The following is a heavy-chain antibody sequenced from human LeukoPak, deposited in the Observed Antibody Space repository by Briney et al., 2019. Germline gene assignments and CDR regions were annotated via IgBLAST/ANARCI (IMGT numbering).Heavy chain of an antibody. Sequence: GGSLRLSCAASGFTFSSYSMNWVRQAPGKGLEWVSYISSSSTIYYADSVKGRFTISRDNAKNSLYLQMNSLRAEDTAVYYCARGSYCSGGSCYRYAFDIWGQGTMVTVSS. CDR1: GFTFSSYS. J-gene: IGHJ3*02. CDR2: ISSSSTI. CDR3: ARGSYCSGGSCYRYAFDI. V-gene: IGHV3-48*01. D-gene: IGHD2-15*01.